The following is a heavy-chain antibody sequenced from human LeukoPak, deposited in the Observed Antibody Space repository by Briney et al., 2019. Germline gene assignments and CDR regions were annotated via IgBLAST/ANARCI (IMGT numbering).Heavy chain of an antibody. CDR1: GYTFTGYY. V-gene: IGHV1-2*02. D-gene: IGHD2-2*01. J-gene: IGHJ4*02. Sequence: GASVKVSCKASGYTFTGYYMHWVRQAPGQGLEWMGWINPNSGGTNYAQKFQGRVTLTRDTSISTAYMELSRLRSDDTAVYYCAAQHCSSTSCYLYWGQGTLVTVSS. CDR3: AAQHCSSTSCYLY. CDR2: INPNSGGT.